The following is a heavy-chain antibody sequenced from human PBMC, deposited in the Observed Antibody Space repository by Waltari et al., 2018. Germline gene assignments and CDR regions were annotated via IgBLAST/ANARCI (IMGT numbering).Heavy chain of an antibody. CDR3: AREYSRICFHALDG. Sequence: QVHVVESGGGVVQPGGSLSLSCAASGFTLGHDGMPWVRQAPGKGLEWVAVIQYDGSIKNYADSVNGRFTISRENSKNTLYLEMKSLRAEDTAVYYCAREYSRICFHALDGWGQGTAVTVSS. J-gene: IGHJ6*02. V-gene: IGHV3-33*05. D-gene: IGHD6-13*01. CDR1: GFTLGHDG. CDR2: IQYDGSIK.